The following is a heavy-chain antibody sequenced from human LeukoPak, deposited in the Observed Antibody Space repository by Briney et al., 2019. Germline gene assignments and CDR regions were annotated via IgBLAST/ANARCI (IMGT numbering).Heavy chain of an antibody. Sequence: SETLSLTCAVYGGSFSGYYWSWIRQPPGKGLEWIGEINHSGSTNYNPSLKSRGTISVDTSKNQFSLKLSSVTAADTAVYYCARVGRDSITMVRGAKAYYFDYWGQGTLVTVSS. V-gene: IGHV4-34*01. CDR2: INHSGST. CDR3: ARVGRDSITMVRGAKAYYFDY. CDR1: GGSFSGYY. D-gene: IGHD3-10*01. J-gene: IGHJ4*02.